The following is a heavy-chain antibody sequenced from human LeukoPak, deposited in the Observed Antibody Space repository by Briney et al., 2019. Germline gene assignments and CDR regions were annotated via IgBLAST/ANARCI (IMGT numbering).Heavy chain of an antibody. J-gene: IGHJ4*02. Sequence: GALRLSCAASGFTFSSYAMHWVRQAPGKGLEWVAVISYDGSIKYYADSVKGRFTISRDNVKNTLYLQMNSLRAEDTAVYYCARALAGTNDHWGQGTLVTVSS. V-gene: IGHV3-30*14. CDR1: GFTFSSYA. CDR3: ARALAGTNDH. D-gene: IGHD6-19*01. CDR2: ISYDGSIK.